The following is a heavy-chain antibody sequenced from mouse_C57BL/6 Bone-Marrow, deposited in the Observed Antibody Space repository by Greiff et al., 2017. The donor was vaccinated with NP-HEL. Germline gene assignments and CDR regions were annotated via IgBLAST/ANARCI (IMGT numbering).Heavy chain of an antibody. CDR1: GFTFTDYY. D-gene: IGHD1-1*01. Sequence: EVKLMESGGGLVQPGGSLSLSCAASGFTFTDYYMSWVRQPPGKALEWLGFIRNKANGYTTEYSASVKGRFTISRDNSQSILYLQMNALRAEDSATYNCASRPHYDGSSLDYWGQGTTLTVSS. J-gene: IGHJ2*01. CDR2: IRNKANGYTT. CDR3: ASRPHYDGSSLDY. V-gene: IGHV7-3*01.